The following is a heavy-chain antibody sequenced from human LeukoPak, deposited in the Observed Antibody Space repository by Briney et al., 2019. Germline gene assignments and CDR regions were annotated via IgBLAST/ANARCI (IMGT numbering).Heavy chain of an antibody. CDR3: ARDNYCSSTDCYNFDY. CDR2: IWYDGSNK. D-gene: IGHD2-2*02. J-gene: IGHJ4*02. Sequence: GGSLRLSCAASGFSFSGYGMHWVRQAPGKGRDWVAVIWYDGSNKYYEDSVKGRFTISRDTSTNTLYLQMNSLRVDDTAVYYCARDNYCSSTDCYNFDYWGQGTLVTVSS. V-gene: IGHV3-33*01. CDR1: GFSFSGYG.